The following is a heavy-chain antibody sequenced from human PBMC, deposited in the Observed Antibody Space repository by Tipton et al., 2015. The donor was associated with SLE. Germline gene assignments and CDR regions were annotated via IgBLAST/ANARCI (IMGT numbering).Heavy chain of an antibody. J-gene: IGHJ3*01. CDR2: IIPIFGMA. CDR3: ATAPEGGAIDV. V-gene: IGHV1-69*17. Sequence: QLVQSGPEVKKPGSSVKVSCKASGATSNNYAFNWVRQAPGQGLEWMGDIIPIFGMANYAQKFQGRITMTADKSTTTVYMELISLRSEDTAVYYCATAPEGGAIDVWGQGTMVTVSS. CDR1: GATSNNYA. D-gene: IGHD1-14*01.